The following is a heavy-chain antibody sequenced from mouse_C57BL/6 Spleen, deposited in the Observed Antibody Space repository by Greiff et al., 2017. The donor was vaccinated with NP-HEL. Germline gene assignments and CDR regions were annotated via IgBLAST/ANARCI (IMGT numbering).Heavy chain of an antibody. Sequence: DVQLQESGAELVRPGASVKLSCTASGFNIKDDYMHWVKQRPEQGLEWIGWIDPENGDTEYASKFQGKATITADTSSNTAYLQLSSLTSEDTAVYYCKDGYSNFDYWGQGTTLTVSS. CDR1: GFNIKDDY. CDR2: IDPENGDT. V-gene: IGHV14-4*01. CDR3: KDGYSNFDY. D-gene: IGHD2-3*01. J-gene: IGHJ2*01.